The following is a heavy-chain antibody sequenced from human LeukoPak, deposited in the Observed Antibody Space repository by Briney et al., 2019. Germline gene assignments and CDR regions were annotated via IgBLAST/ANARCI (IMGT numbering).Heavy chain of an antibody. CDR3: AMNGQSGFSFDP. V-gene: IGHV4-34*01. D-gene: IGHD1-26*01. CDR2: GGDRGGT. J-gene: IGHJ5*02. Sequence: SETLSLTCAVYGASLHGHYWSWIRQSPGKGLEWIGEGGDRGGTKFNPSLKGRVSISANPSKNQFSLNLYSMTAADTAVYHCAMNGQSGFSFDPWGQGTLVTVSS. CDR1: GASLHGHY.